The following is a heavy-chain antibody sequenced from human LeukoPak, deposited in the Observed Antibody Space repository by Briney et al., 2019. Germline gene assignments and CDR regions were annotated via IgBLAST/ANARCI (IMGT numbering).Heavy chain of an antibody. D-gene: IGHD2-21*01. CDR3: ARVEIPWSFDY. J-gene: IGHJ4*02. V-gene: IGHV3-53*01. Sequence: GGSLRHSCAASGFTVSSNYMTWIRQAPGERLEWVSIVFSGGETYYADTVKGRFTISRDNSKNMLYLQMNSLRAEDTAVYYCARVEIPWSFDYWGQGTLVTISS. CDR2: VFSGGET. CDR1: GFTVSSNY.